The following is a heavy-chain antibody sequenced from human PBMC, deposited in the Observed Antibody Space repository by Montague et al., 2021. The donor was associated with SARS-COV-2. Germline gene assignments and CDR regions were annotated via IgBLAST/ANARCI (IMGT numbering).Heavy chain of an antibody. CDR3: AKILGGDAFDI. V-gene: IGHV3-9*01. Sequence: SLRLSCAASGFTFDDYAMHWVRQAPGKGLEWVSGISWNSGSIGYADSVKGRFTISGDNAKNSLYLQMNSLRAEDTALYYCAKILGGDAFDIWGQGTMVTVSS. CDR2: ISWNSGSI. CDR1: GFTFDDYA. D-gene: IGHD3-3*01. J-gene: IGHJ3*02.